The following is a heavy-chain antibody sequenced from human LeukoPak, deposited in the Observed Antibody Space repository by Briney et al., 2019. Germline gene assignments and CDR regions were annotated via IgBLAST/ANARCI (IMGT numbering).Heavy chain of an antibody. CDR2: INPSGGST. J-gene: IGHJ4*02. D-gene: IGHD3-22*01. CDR1: GYTFTSYY. CDR3: ARGTTRYYYDSSGCDFDY. Sequence: ASVKVSCKASGYTFTSYYMHWVRQAPGQGLEWMGIINPSGGSTSYAQKFQGRVTMTRDTSTSTAYMELRSLRSDDTAVYYCARGTTRYYYDSSGCDFDYWGQGTLVTVSS. V-gene: IGHV1-46*01.